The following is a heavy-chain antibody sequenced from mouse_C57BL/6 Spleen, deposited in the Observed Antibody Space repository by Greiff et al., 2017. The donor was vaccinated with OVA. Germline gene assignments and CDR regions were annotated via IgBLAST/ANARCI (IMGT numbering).Heavy chain of an antibody. D-gene: IGHD6-5*01. CDR2: INPNNGGT. Sequence: EVQLQQSGPELVKPGASVKIPCKASGYTFTDYNMDWVKQSHGKSLEWIGDINPNNGGTIYNQKFKGKATLTVDKSSSTAYMELRSLTSEDTAVYYCARSLPTSLYFDYWGQGTTLTVSS. CDR1: GYTFTDYN. V-gene: IGHV1-18*01. CDR3: ARSLPTSLYFDY. J-gene: IGHJ2*01.